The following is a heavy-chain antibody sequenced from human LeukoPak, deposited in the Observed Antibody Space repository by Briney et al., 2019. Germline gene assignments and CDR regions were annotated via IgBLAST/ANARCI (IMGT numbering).Heavy chain of an antibody. CDR3: ARAPHYSNYGPYYYGMDV. D-gene: IGHD4-11*01. CDR1: GFTFSSYS. J-gene: IGHJ6*02. Sequence: PGGPLRLSCAASGFTFSSYSMNWVRQAPGKGLEWVSYISSSSSTIYYADSVKGRFTISRDNAKNSLYLQMNSLRAEDTAVYYCARAPHYSNYGPYYYGMDVWGQGTTVTVSS. V-gene: IGHV3-48*01. CDR2: ISSSSSTI.